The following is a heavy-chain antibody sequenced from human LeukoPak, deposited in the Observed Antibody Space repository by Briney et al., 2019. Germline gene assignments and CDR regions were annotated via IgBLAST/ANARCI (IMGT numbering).Heavy chain of an antibody. Sequence: PSETLSLTCAVSGGSISSGGYSWSWIRQPPGKGLEWIGEINHSGSTNYNPSLKSRVTISVDTSKNQFSLKLSSVTAADTAVYYCARAPIVVVITTGYYFDYWGQGTLVTVSS. CDR2: INHSGST. CDR1: GGSISSGGYS. V-gene: IGHV4-34*01. D-gene: IGHD3-22*01. CDR3: ARAPIVVVITTGYYFDY. J-gene: IGHJ4*02.